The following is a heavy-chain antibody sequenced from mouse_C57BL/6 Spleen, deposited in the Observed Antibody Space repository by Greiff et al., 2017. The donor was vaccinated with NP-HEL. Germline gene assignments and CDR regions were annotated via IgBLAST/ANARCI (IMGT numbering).Heavy chain of an antibody. Sequence: QVQLKQSGPELVKPGASVKISCKASGYAFSSSWMNWVKQRPGKGLEWIGRIYPGDGDTNYNGKFKGKATLTADKSSSTAYMQLSSLTSEDSAVYFCAREDLYGNYVGYYAMDYWGQGTSVTVSS. J-gene: IGHJ4*01. CDR2: IYPGDGDT. CDR1: GYAFSSSW. V-gene: IGHV1-82*01. CDR3: AREDLYGNYVGYYAMDY. D-gene: IGHD2-1*01.